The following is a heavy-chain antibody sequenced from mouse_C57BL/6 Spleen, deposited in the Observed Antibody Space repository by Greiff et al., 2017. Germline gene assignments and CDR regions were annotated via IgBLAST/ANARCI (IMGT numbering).Heavy chain of an antibody. CDR3: VRDRGNYDYDGYYAMDY. Sequence: EVHLVESGGGLVQPKGSLKLSCAASGFTFNTYAMHWVRQAPGKGLEWVARIRSKSSNYATYYADSVKDRFTISRDDSQSMLYLQMNNLKTEDTAMYYCVRDRGNYDYDGYYAMDYWGQGTSVTVSS. J-gene: IGHJ4*01. D-gene: IGHD2-4*01. V-gene: IGHV10-3*01. CDR2: IRSKSSNYAT. CDR1: GFTFNTYA.